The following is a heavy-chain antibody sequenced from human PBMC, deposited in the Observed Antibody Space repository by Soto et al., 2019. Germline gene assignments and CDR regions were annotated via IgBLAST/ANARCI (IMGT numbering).Heavy chain of an antibody. D-gene: IGHD3-22*01. CDR1: GFTFSSYA. CDR3: AKTAAYYYDSSGYYYLNY. CDR2: ISGSGGST. J-gene: IGHJ4*02. Sequence: GGSLRLSCAASGFTFSSYAMSWVRQAPGKGLEWVSAISGSGGSTYYADSVKGRFTISRDNSKNTLYLQMNSLRAEDTAVYYCAKTAAYYYDSSGYYYLNYWGQGTLVTSPQ. V-gene: IGHV3-23*01.